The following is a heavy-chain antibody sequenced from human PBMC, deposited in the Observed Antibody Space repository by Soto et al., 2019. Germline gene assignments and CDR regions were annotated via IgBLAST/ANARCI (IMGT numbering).Heavy chain of an antibody. V-gene: IGHV4-30-4*01. J-gene: IGHJ5*02. CDR3: ASLGSRGGYNYEIGRNNWSDP. D-gene: IGHD5-12*01. Sequence: PSETLSITCSASGGTTSSGHYYWSRIRQPPGKGLEWIGNTHNSGSTYYNPSLKSRVTISLDAPKNQLSLPLRSVTAADTAVYYCASLGSRGGYNYEIGRNNWSDPWGQG. CDR1: GGTTSSGHYY. CDR2: THNSGST.